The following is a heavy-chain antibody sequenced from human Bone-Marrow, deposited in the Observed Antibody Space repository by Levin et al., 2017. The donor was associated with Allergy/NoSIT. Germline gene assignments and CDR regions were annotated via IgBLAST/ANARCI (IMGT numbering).Heavy chain of an antibody. J-gene: IGHJ3*02. V-gene: IGHV3-30-3*01. CDR2: ISYDGSNK. CDR3: ARVSWSMIAERGAFDI. D-gene: IGHD3-22*01. CDR1: GFTFSSYA. Sequence: GESLKISCAASGFTFSSYAMHWVRQAPGKGLEWVAVISYDGSNKYYADSVKGRFTISRDNSKNTLYLQMNSLRAEDTAVYYCARVSWSMIAERGAFDIWGQGTMVTVSS.